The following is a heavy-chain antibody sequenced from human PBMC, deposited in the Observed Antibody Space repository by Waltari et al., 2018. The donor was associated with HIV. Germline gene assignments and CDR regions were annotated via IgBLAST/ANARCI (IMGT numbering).Heavy chain of an antibody. CDR2: IRATGAAT. Sequence: EVQLLESGGGLVKPGGSLRLSCAASGFTFDDYAMSWVRHTQDKGLHGVSTIRATGAATYYADSVRGRFSVSIDNPKNTLYLQLDSLSVEDTALYYCVRRDAYKLVYWGQGTLVTVSS. CDR1: GFTFDDYA. CDR3: VRRDAYKLVY. D-gene: IGHD1-1*01. J-gene: IGHJ4*02. V-gene: IGHV3-23*01.